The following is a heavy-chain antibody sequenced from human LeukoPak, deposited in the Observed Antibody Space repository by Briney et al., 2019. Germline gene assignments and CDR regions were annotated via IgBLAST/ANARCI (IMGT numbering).Heavy chain of an antibody. J-gene: IGHJ6*02. CDR3: AKSPYCSSTSCYVSYSSYYYYYGMDV. D-gene: IGHD2-2*01. Sequence: PGRSLRLSCAASGFTFSSYGMLWVRQAPGKGLEWVAVISYDGSNKYYADSVKGRFTISRDNSKNTLYLQMNSLRAEDTAVYYCAKSPYCSSTSCYVSYSSYYYYYGMDVGGQGTTVTVS. CDR2: ISYDGSNK. CDR1: GFTFSSYG. V-gene: IGHV3-30*18.